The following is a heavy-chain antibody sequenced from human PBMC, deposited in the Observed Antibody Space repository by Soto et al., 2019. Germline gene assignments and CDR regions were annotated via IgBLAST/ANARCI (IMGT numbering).Heavy chain of an antibody. D-gene: IGHD1-26*01. CDR1: GFTFSAYE. CDR3: ARDGKEADFDY. Sequence: HPVGSLRLSCESSGFTFSAYEMTCVRQAPGKGLEWISYISDGGRTIYYADSVKGRFTISRDNAKNALYLQMNSLRDDDTAVYYCARDGKEADFDYWGQGTLVTVSS. J-gene: IGHJ4*02. V-gene: IGHV3-48*03. CDR2: ISDGGRTI.